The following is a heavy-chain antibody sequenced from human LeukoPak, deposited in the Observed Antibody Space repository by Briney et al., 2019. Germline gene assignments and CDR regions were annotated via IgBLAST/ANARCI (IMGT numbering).Heavy chain of an antibody. CDR3: AEDTVVRSDY. D-gene: IGHD4-23*01. Sequence: PGGSLRLSCAASGFTFSSYVMNWVRQAPGKGLEWVSTISGGGGSTYYADYVKGRFTISRDNSKNTLYLQMNSLRAEDTAVYYCAEDTVVRSDYWGQGTLVTVSS. J-gene: IGHJ4*02. CDR1: GFTFSSYV. CDR2: ISGGGGST. V-gene: IGHV3-23*01.